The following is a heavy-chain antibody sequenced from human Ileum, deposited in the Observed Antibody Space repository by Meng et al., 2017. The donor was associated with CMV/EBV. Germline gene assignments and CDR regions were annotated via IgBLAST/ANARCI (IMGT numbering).Heavy chain of an antibody. V-gene: IGHV3-74*01. CDR1: GFTFSGDW. Sequence: LSLTCAASGFTFSGDWMHWVRQAPGKGLMLVSRINGDGTSSGYADSVKGRFTISRDNANNMLYLQLDSLRAEDTAVYYCVTNVYCSGGGCRNYWGQGTLVTVSS. CDR2: INGDGTSS. J-gene: IGHJ4*02. CDR3: VTNVYCSGGGCRNY. D-gene: IGHD2-15*01.